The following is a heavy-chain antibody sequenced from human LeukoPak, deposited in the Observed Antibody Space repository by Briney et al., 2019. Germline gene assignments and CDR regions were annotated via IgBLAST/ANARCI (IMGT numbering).Heavy chain of an antibody. J-gene: IGHJ4*02. CDR3: ARGDYDYVFDY. CDR1: GGSFSGYY. V-gene: IGHV4-34*01. D-gene: IGHD3-16*01. CDR2: INHSGST. Sequence: KASETLSLTCAVYGGSFSGYYWSWIRQPPGKGLEWIGEINHSGSTNYNPSLKSRVTISVDTSKNQFSLKLSSVTAADTAVYYCARGDYDYVFDYWGQGTLVTVSS.